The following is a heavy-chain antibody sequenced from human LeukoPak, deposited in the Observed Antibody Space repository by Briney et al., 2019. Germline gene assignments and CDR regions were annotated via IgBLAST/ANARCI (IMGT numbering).Heavy chain of an antibody. Sequence: SETLSLTCTVSGGSISSYYWSWIRQPPGRGLEWIGYIYYSGSTNYSPSLKSRVTISVDTSKNQFSLKLSSVTAADTAVYYCATQGLGYCSSTSCYYASDIWGQGTMVTVSS. CDR1: GGSISSYY. J-gene: IGHJ3*02. V-gene: IGHV4-59*08. CDR2: IYYSGST. CDR3: ATQGLGYCSSTSCYYASDI. D-gene: IGHD2-2*01.